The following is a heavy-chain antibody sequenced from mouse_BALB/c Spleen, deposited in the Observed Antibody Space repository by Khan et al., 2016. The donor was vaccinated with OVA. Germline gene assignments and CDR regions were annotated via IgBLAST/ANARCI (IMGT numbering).Heavy chain of an antibody. Sequence: QIQLQQSGAALAKPGASVKMSCKASGYTFSTYWMHWVKQRPGQGLEWIGYINPTSGYTDYNEKFKDKATFSADKSSSPAYMQLSRLTSEDAAVYYCTRDRIDYWGQGTTLTVSS. CDR2: INPTSGYT. CDR3: TRDRIDY. J-gene: IGHJ2*01. V-gene: IGHV1-7*01. CDR1: GYTFSTYW.